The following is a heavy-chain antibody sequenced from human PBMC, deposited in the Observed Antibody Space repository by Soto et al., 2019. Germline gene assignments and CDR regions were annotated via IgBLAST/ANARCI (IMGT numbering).Heavy chain of an antibody. D-gene: IGHD6-19*01. V-gene: IGHV4-59*01. Sequence: TSETLSLTCAVYGGSFGGYYGSWIRQPPGKGLEWIGYIYYSGSTNYNPSLKSRVTISVDTSKNQFSLKMSSVTAADTAVYYCARDKQWLVPQASYYYGMDVWGQGTTVTVSS. CDR1: GGSFGGYY. CDR3: ARDKQWLVPQASYYYGMDV. CDR2: IYYSGST. J-gene: IGHJ6*02.